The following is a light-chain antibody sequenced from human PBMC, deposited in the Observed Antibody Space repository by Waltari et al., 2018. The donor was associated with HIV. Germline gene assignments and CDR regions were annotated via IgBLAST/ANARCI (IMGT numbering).Light chain of an antibody. V-gene: IGLV2-23*02. CDR3: CSYAGSSSYVV. J-gene: IGLJ2*01. CDR1: SSDVGSYNV. Sequence: QSALTQPASVSGSPGQSITISCTGTSSDVGSYNVVSWYQQHPGKAPKLMIYEVSKRPSGVSNRFAGSKSGNTASLTISGLQAEDEAVYHCCSYAGSSSYVVFGGGTKLTVL. CDR2: EVS.